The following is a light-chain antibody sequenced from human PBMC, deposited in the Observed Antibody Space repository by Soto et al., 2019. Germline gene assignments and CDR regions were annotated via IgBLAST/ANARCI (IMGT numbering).Light chain of an antibody. CDR1: QRVLYSSNNKNY. CDR3: QQYYSTPQT. J-gene: IGKJ4*01. V-gene: IGKV4-1*01. CDR2: WAS. Sequence: IVLTQSPYSLSVSLGERATINCKCSQRVLYSSNNKNYLASYQQKPGQPPPLLIYWASTRESGVPDRFSGSGSGTDFTLTISSLQAEDVAVYYCQQYYSTPQTFGGGTKVDIK.